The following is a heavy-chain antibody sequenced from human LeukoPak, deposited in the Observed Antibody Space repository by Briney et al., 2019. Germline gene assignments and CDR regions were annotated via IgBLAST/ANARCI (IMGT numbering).Heavy chain of an antibody. D-gene: IGHD2-21*01. CDR2: INWNGGST. Sequence: GGSLRLSCAASGFAFSRSWIHWVRQAPGKGLEWVSGINWNGGSTGYADSVKGRFTISRDNAKNSLYLQMYSLRAEDTALYYCARVSRAVFPGDAFDIWGQGTMVTVSS. J-gene: IGHJ3*02. V-gene: IGHV3-20*04. CDR3: ARVSRAVFPGDAFDI. CDR1: GFAFSRSW.